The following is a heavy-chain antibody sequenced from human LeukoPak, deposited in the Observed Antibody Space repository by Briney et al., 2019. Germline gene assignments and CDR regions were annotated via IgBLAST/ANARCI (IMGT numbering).Heavy chain of an antibody. CDR2: ISAYNGNT. CDR3: AIDKTGLRSWRYFDL. J-gene: IGHJ2*01. V-gene: IGHV1-18*01. CDR1: GYTFTSYG. D-gene: IGHD5-12*01. Sequence: GASVKVSCKASGYTFTSYGISWVRQAPGQGLEWMGWISAYNGNTNYAQKLQGRVTVTTDTSTSTAYMELRSLRSDGTAVYYCAIDKTGLRSWRYFDLWGRGTLVTVSS.